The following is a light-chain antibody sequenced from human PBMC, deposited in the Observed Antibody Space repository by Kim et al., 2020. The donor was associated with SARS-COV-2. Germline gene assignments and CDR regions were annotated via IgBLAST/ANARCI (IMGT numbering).Light chain of an antibody. CDR3: QVWDSSSDHPVV. V-gene: IGLV3-21*04. CDR2: YDS. J-gene: IGLJ2*01. Sequence: KTARTTCGGKDIVGKSGHWYQQKPGRAPVLVIYYDSDRPSGIPERFSGSNTGNTATLNISRVEAVDEADYYCQVWDSSSDHPVVFGGGTQLTVL. CDR1: DIVGKS.